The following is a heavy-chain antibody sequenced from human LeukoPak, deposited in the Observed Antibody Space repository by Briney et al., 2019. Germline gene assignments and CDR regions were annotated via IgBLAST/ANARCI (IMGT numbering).Heavy chain of an antibody. J-gene: IGHJ5*02. V-gene: IGHV3-72*01. CDR3: ARGRMERLGWFDP. CDR1: GFTFSDHY. Sequence: GGSLRLSCAASGFTFSDHYMDWVRQAPGKGLEWVGRIRNKANSYTTEYAASVKGRFTISRDDSKNSLYLQMNSLKCEDTAVYYCARGRMERLGWFDPWGQGTLVTVSS. CDR2: IRNKANSYTT. D-gene: IGHD1-1*01.